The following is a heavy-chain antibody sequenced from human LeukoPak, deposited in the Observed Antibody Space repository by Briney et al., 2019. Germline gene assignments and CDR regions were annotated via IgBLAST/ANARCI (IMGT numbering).Heavy chain of an antibody. J-gene: IGHJ4*02. CDR1: GASISGSY. V-gene: IGHV4-59*12. D-gene: IGHD6-13*01. Sequence: PSETLSLTCTVSGASISGSYWSWIRQPPGKGLEWIGYIHYSGNTNYTPTLKNRLTMSVDTSKNQFSLKLSSVTAADTAVYYCARWKGYSSSWFFDYWGQGTLVTVSS. CDR3: ARWKGYSSSWFFDY. CDR2: IHYSGNT.